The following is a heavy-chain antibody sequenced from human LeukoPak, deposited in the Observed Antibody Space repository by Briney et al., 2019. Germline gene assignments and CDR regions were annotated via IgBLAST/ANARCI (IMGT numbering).Heavy chain of an antibody. D-gene: IGHD2-15*01. Sequence: GGSLRLSCAASGFTFSSYGMHCVRQAPGKGLEWVAVISYDGSNKYYADSVKGRFTISRDNSKNTLYLQMNSLRAEDTAVYYCEKVEEGYIALMSPDYWGQGTLVTVCS. J-gene: IGHJ4*02. CDR1: GFTFSSYG. CDR2: ISYDGSNK. V-gene: IGHV3-30*18. CDR3: EKVEEGYIALMSPDY.